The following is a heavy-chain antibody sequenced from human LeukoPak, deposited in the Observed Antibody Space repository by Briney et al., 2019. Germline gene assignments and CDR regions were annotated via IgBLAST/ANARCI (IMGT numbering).Heavy chain of an antibody. V-gene: IGHV4-39*01. Sequence: SETLSLTCSVSGGSISSSSSYWGWIRQPPGKGLEWIGSIYYSGSSFDNPALKSRVTISVDTSKNQFSLKLSSVTAADTAVYYCASGGTYYYGSGSYWGYFDYWGQGTLVTVS. CDR1: GGSISSSSSY. CDR3: ASGGTYYYGSGSYWGYFDY. D-gene: IGHD3-10*01. CDR2: IYYSGSS. J-gene: IGHJ4*02.